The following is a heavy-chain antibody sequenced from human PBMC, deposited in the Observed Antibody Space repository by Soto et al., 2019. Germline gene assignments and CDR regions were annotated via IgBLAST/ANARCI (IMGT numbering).Heavy chain of an antibody. D-gene: IGHD4-4*01. CDR2: LYSGGTA. V-gene: IGHV3-53*01. CDR1: GPTVSANY. J-gene: IGHJ4*01. Sequence: GGSLRLSCAASGPTVSANYMNWVRQAPGKGLEWVSLLYSGGTAYYADSVRGRFTISRDNSKNTLYLQMNSLRVEDTAVYYCAREGVTNYTDYYFDLWGHGALVTVSS. CDR3: AREGVTNYTDYYFDL.